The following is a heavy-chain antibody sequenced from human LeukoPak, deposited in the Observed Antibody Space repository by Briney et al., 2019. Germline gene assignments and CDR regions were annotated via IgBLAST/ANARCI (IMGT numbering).Heavy chain of an antibody. CDR2: INPNSGGT. D-gene: IGHD1-26*01. J-gene: IGHJ4*02. V-gene: IGHV1-2*02. CDR1: GYTFTDYF. CDR3: AREVGSYSEGDY. Sequence: ASVKVSCKTSGYTFTDYFMQWVRHAPGQGLEWMGWINPNSGGTSYAQKFQGRVTMTRDTSISTAYMELSRLRSDDTAVYYCAREVGSYSEGDYWGQGTLVTVSS.